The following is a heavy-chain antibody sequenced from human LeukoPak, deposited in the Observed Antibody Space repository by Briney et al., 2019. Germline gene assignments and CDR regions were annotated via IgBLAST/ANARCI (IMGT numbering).Heavy chain of an antibody. J-gene: IGHJ5*02. D-gene: IGHD4-11*01. CDR3: AKDHSDNSYNSFDP. CDR2: ISWNSGTI. V-gene: IGHV3-9*01. CDR1: GFTFDVYA. Sequence: GRSLRLSCAASGFTFDVYAMHWVRQAPGKGLECVSGISWNSGTIGYADSVKGRFTISRDNAKNSLYLQMNRLRAEDTALYYCAKDHSDNSYNSFDPWGQGILVTVSS.